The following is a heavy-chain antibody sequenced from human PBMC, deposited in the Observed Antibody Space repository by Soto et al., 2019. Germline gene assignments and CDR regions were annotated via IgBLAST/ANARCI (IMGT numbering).Heavy chain of an antibody. D-gene: IGHD6-19*01. CDR1: GYPFTTYW. J-gene: IGHJ5*02. CDR3: ARCAVAGIAYWFDP. Sequence: GESLKISCQVSGYPFTTYWIGWVRQMPGKGLEWMGKIFPPDSDTRYSPSFQGQVTISADKSTSTAYLQWSSLKASDTAIFYCARCAVAGIAYWFDPWGQGNPVTVSS. V-gene: IGHV5-51*01. CDR2: IFPPDSDT.